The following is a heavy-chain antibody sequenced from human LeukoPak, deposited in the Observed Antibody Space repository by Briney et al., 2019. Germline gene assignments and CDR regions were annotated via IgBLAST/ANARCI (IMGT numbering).Heavy chain of an antibody. J-gene: IGHJ4*02. Sequence: GESLKISCQGSGYIFTAYWIAWVRQMPGKGLEWMGIISPGDSDTRYSPSFQGQVTMSADKSIRTAYLQWSSLKASDTAMYYCARLRGGELSKYYFDYWGQGTLVTISS. CDR3: ARLRGGELSKYYFDY. V-gene: IGHV5-51*01. D-gene: IGHD3-10*01. CDR2: ISPGDSDT. CDR1: GYIFTAYW.